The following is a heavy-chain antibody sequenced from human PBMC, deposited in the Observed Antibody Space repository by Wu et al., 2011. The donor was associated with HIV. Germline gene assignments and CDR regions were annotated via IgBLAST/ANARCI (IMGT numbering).Heavy chain of an antibody. Sequence: VKVSCKASGYTFTGSYMHWVRQAPGQGLEWMGWINPNSGGTNYAQKFQGRVTMTRDTSISTAFMELRSLRSDDTAVYYCARGVVVAATRSFDLWGRGTLVTVSS. V-gene: IGHV1-2*02. D-gene: IGHD2-15*01. CDR2: INPNSGGT. CDR1: GYTFTGSY. J-gene: IGHJ2*01. CDR3: ARGVVVAATRSFDL.